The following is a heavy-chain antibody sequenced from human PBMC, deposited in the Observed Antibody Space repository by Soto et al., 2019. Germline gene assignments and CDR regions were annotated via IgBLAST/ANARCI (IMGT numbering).Heavy chain of an antibody. CDR2: ISAYNGNT. CDR3: ASSNSKAFDI. CDR1: GYTFTSYG. J-gene: IGHJ3*02. Sequence: GASVKVSCKACGYTFTSYGISWVRQAPGQGLEWMGWISAYNGNTNYAQKLQGRVTMTADTSTSTAYMELRSLRSDDTAVYYCASSNSKAFDIWGQGTMVTVSS. V-gene: IGHV1-18*01.